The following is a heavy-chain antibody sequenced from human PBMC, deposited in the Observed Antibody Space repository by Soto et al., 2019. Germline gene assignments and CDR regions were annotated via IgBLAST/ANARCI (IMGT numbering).Heavy chain of an antibody. D-gene: IGHD3-22*01. CDR1: GGSFSGYY. V-gene: IGHV4-34*01. Sequence: SETLSLTCAVYGGSFSGYYWSWIRQPPGKGLEWIGEINHSGSTNYNPSLKSRVTISVYTSKNQFSLKLSSVTAADTAVYYCARGPGAGDSSGYYYFDYWGQGTLVTVSS. CDR3: ARGPGAGDSSGYYYFDY. J-gene: IGHJ4*02. CDR2: INHSGST.